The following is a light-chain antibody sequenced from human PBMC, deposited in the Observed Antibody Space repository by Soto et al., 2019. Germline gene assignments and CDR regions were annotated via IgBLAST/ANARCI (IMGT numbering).Light chain of an antibody. J-gene: IGKJ4*01. CDR3: QKNNSAFT. Sequence: IQLTQSPSSLSASVGDRVTISCRASQGIGSSLAWYQQKPGKAPKLLIYTASTLQSGVPSRFSGSGSGTDFTTIISRQPHEDATYYCYQKNNSAFTFGGGTKVDIK. CDR2: TAS. V-gene: IGKV1-27*01. CDR1: QGIGSS.